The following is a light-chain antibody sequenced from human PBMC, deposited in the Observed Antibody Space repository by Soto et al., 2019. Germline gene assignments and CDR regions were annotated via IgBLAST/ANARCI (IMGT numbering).Light chain of an antibody. J-gene: IGLJ2*01. CDR2: DVG. Sequence: QSVLTQPRSVSGSPGQSVTISCTGTSSDVGGYNYVSWYQQHPGKAPKLMIYDVGERPSGVPDRFSGSKSGDTASLTISGLQADDEADYYCCSYAGTYTVVFGGGTKLTVL. CDR1: SSDVGGYNY. V-gene: IGLV2-11*01. CDR3: CSYAGTYTVV.